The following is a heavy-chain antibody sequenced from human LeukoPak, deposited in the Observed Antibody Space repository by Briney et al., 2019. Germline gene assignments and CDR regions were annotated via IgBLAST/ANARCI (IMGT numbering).Heavy chain of an antibody. CDR3: ARSLSGYDPLSAF. D-gene: IGHD5-12*01. CDR1: GFTFSSYS. Sequence: GGSLRLSCEVSGFTFSSYSMTWARQVPGKGLEWIAYMTATSNTFYYADSVKGRFTISRDNARNSLFLQMNSLTVEDTAVYYCARSLSGYDPLSAFWGQGTLVTVSS. J-gene: IGHJ1*01. CDR2: MTATSNTF. V-gene: IGHV3-48*04.